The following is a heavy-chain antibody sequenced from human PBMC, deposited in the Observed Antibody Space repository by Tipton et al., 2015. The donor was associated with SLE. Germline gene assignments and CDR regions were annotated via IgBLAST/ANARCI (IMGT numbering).Heavy chain of an antibody. CDR1: GFTFSSYA. V-gene: IGHV3-23*01. D-gene: IGHD3-10*01. CDR2: ISGSGATT. CDR3: AKNGAQGQPYYDY. Sequence: SLRLSCAASGFTFSSYAMSWVRQAPGKGLEWVSGISGSGATTYYADSVKGRFTITRDNSKNTVYLQMDSLRVEDTAVYFCAKNGAQGQPYYDYWGQGTLVTVSS. J-gene: IGHJ4*02.